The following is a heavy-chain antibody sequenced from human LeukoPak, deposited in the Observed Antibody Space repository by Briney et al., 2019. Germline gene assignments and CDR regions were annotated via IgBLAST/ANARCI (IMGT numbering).Heavy chain of an antibody. CDR1: KFTFSTFA. D-gene: IGHD4-23*01. Sequence: GGSLRLSCAASKFTFSTFAMHWVRQAPGKGLEWVALTSSDGSSKYYTDSVKGRFTISRDNSKNTPYLQMNSLRAEDTAVYYCAREGGDLRWKNRFDFWGQGTLVTVSS. CDR2: TSSDGSSK. CDR3: AREGGDLRWKNRFDF. J-gene: IGHJ4*02. V-gene: IGHV3-30-3*01.